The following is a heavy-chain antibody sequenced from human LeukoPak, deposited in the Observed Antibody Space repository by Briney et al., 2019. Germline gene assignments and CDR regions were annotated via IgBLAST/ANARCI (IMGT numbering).Heavy chain of an antibody. V-gene: IGHV4-31*03. Sequence: SGPGLVKPSQTLSLTCTVSGGSISSGGYYWSWIRQHPGKGLEWIGYIYYSGSTYYNPSLKSRITISVDTSKNQFSLKLSSVTAADTAVYYCARVKDPSGWYSYFDYWGQGTLVTVSS. CDR1: GGSISSGGYY. CDR2: IYYSGST. J-gene: IGHJ4*02. D-gene: IGHD6-19*01. CDR3: ARVKDPSGWYSYFDY.